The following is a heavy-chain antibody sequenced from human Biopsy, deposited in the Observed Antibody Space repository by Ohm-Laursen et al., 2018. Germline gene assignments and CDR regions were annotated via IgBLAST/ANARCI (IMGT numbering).Heavy chain of an antibody. CDR3: GNEVHGRDY. J-gene: IGHJ4*02. CDR1: GFSFSDYY. Sequence: SVTLSFTGAVYGFSFSDYYWSRIRQPPGKGLEGIVQINQSGRTNYNASLKTRVNISADKSNNQFFLKLTSVTSADTAVYFCGNEVHGRDYWGLGALVTVSS. V-gene: IGHV4-34*08. CDR2: INQSGRT. D-gene: IGHD2-15*01.